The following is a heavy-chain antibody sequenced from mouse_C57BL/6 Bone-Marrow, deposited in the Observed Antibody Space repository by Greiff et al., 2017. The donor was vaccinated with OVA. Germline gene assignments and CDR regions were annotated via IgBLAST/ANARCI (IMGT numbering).Heavy chain of an antibody. CDR1: GYTFTDYY. D-gene: IGHD2-4*01. J-gene: IGHJ2*01. CDR2: INPYNGGT. V-gene: IGHV1-19*01. Sequence: VQLQQSGPVLVKPGASVKMSCKASGYTFTDYYMNWVKQSHGKSLEWIGVINPYNGGTSYNQKFKGKATLTVDKSSSTAYMELNSLTSEDSAVYYCARRGGLRLFDYWGQGTTRTVSS. CDR3: ARRGGLRLFDY.